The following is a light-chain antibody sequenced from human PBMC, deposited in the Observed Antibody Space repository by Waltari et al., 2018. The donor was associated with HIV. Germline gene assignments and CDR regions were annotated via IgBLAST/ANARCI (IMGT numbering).Light chain of an antibody. J-gene: IGKJ5*01. CDR1: QSIRSN. CDR3: QQYNNWPPIT. V-gene: IGKV3-15*01. CDR2: DAS. Sequence: EILMTQSPATLSVSPGERATLSCRARQSIRSNLAWYQHKPGQAPRLLLYDASTRATGIPARFSGSGSGTEFTLTITSLQSEDFAVYYCQQYNNWPPITFGQGTRLEIK.